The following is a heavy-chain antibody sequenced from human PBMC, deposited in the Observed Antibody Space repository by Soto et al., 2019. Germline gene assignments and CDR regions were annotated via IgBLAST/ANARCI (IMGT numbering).Heavy chain of an antibody. V-gene: IGHV3-23*01. CDR2: ISGSGGST. CDR1: GFTFSSYA. Sequence: QSGGSLRLSCAASGFTFSSYAMSWVRQAPGKGLEWVSAISGSGGSTYYADSVKGRFTISRDNSKNTLYLQMNSLRAEDTAVYYCAKDHNYDFWSGYNYWGQGTLVTVSS. J-gene: IGHJ4*02. D-gene: IGHD3-3*01. CDR3: AKDHNYDFWSGYNY.